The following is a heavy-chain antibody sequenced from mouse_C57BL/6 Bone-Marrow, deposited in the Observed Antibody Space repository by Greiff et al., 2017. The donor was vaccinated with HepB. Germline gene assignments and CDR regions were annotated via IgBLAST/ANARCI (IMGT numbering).Heavy chain of an antibody. D-gene: IGHD6-1*01. CDR3: ARGEALSYYYAMDY. CDR1: GFTFSSYA. Sequence: DVMLVESGGGLVKPGGSLKLSCAASGFTFSSYAMSWVRQTPEKRLEWVATISDGGSYTYYPDNVKGRFTISRDNAKNNLYLQMSHLKSEDTAMYYCARGEALSYYYAMDYWGQGTSVTVSS. V-gene: IGHV5-4*03. J-gene: IGHJ4*01. CDR2: ISDGGSYT.